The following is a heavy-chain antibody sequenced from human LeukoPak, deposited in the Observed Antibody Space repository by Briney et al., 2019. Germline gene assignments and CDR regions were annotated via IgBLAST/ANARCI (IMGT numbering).Heavy chain of an antibody. CDR3: ARHVTSYYDSSGLLAETTFDY. CDR1: GGSISSSSYY. CDR2: IYYSGST. J-gene: IGHJ4*02. Sequence: SETLSLTCTVSGGSISSSSYYWGWLRQPPGKGLEWIGSIYYSGSTYHNPSLKSRVTISVDTSKNQFSLKLSSVTAADTAVYYCARHVTSYYDSSGLLAETTFDYWGQGTLVTVSS. D-gene: IGHD3-22*01. V-gene: IGHV4-39*01.